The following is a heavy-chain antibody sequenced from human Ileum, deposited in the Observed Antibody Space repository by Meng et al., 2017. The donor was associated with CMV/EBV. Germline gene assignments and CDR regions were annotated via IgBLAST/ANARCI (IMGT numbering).Heavy chain of an antibody. D-gene: IGHD3-16*01. J-gene: IGHJ5*02. Sequence: QVQLQESGPGLVKPSQTLSLTCSVSGGSIRSAGYYWSWIRQLPGKGLEWIGYIFYSGSTYYSPSLKSRAIISVDTSNNRFSLRLNAVTAADTAVYYCARARREWGVWFDPWGQGTLVTVSS. CDR3: ARARREWGVWFDP. CDR2: IFYSGST. CDR1: GGSIRSAGYY. V-gene: IGHV4-31*03.